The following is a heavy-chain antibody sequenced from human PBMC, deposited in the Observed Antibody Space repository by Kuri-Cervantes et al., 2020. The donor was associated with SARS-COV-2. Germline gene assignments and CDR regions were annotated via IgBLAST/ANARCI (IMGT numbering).Heavy chain of an antibody. J-gene: IGHJ4*02. CDR3: TREYYYIDLELGFDY. CDR2: IRSKAHGGTT. D-gene: IGHD3-22*01. CDR1: GFTFGDYA. V-gene: IGHV3-49*03. Sequence: GESLKISCIGSGFTFGDYAMRWFRQAPGKGLEWVGFIRSKAHGGTTEYAASVKGRFTISRDDSKSIDSLQMNSLKTEDTAVYYCTREYYYIDLELGFDYWGRGTLVTVSS.